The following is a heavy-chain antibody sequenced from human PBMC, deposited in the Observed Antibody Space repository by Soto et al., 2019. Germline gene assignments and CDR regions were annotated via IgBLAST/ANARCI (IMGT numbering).Heavy chain of an antibody. CDR1: GGSITSGDDY. V-gene: IGHV4-30-4*01. Sequence: QVQLQESGPGLVKPLQTLSLTCTVSGGSITSGDDYWRWIRQPPGKSLEWIGYIYHSRITNYNPSLKSRVTISADTSKNQLSLQLSSVTEADTAAYFCARAQAVVLPVVWDVW. D-gene: IGHD2-15*01. J-gene: IGHJ6*01. CDR2: IYHSRIT. CDR3: ARAQAVVLPVVWDV.